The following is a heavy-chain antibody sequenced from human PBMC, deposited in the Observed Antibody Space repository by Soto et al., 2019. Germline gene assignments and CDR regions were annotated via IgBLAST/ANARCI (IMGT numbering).Heavy chain of an antibody. D-gene: IGHD4-17*01. Sequence: GESLKISCKGSGYSFTIYCISWVLQMPGKGLEWMGRIDPSDSYTNYSPSFQGHVTISADKSISTAYLQWSSLKASDTAMYYCATPIDYGDAGAFDYWGQGTLVTV. V-gene: IGHV5-10-1*01. CDR3: ATPIDYGDAGAFDY. CDR1: GYSFTIYC. J-gene: IGHJ4*02. CDR2: IDPSDSYT.